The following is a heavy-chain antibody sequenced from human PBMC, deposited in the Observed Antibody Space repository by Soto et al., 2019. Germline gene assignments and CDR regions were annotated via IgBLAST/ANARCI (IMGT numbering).Heavy chain of an antibody. J-gene: IGHJ4*02. Sequence: EVQLLESGGGLVQPGGSLRLSCAASGFTFNNYAMTWVRQAPGKGLEWVSAISGGGDTTSYADSVKGRFTVSRDGSKNTLYLQRGSLGAEDTALYYWAKGRGGSGSLNPRVDCWGQGTLVTVAS. D-gene: IGHD3-10*01. CDR1: GFTFNNYA. V-gene: IGHV3-23*01. CDR2: ISGGGDTT. CDR3: AKGRGGSGSLNPRVDC.